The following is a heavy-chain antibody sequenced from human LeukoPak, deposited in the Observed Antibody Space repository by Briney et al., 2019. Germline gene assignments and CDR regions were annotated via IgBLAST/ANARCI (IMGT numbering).Heavy chain of an antibody. J-gene: IGHJ4*02. CDR1: GFTFSSYS. D-gene: IGHD6-19*01. CDR3: ARGYTWKASGAGRGWFSPSLDVGFDY. Sequence: PGGSLRLSCAASGFTFSSYSMNWVRQAPGKGLEWVSSISSSSSYIYYADSVKGRFTISRDNTKNSLYLQMNSLRAEDTAVYYCARGYTWKASGAGRGWFSPSLDVGFDYWGQGTLVTVSS. V-gene: IGHV3-21*01. CDR2: ISSSSSYI.